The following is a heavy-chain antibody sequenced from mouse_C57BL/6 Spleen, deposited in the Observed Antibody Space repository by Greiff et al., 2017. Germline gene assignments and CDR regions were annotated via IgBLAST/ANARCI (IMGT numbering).Heavy chain of an antibody. D-gene: IGHD1-1*01. CDR3: ARDYDSLYYFDY. J-gene: IGHJ2*01. Sequence: QVQLQQPGAELVKPGASVKLSCKASGYTFTSYWMHWVKQRPGQGLEWIGMIHPNSGSTNYNEKFKSKATLTVDKSSSTAYMLLSSLTSEDSAVYYCARDYDSLYYFDYWGQGTTLTVSS. V-gene: IGHV1-64*01. CDR1: GYTFTSYW. CDR2: IHPNSGST.